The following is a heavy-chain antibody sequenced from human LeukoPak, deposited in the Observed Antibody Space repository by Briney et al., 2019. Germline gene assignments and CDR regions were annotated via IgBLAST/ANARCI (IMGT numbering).Heavy chain of an antibody. CDR1: GFTFSSYS. CDR3: ARPAVAGTEAYSYYYGMDV. J-gene: IGHJ6*02. Sequence: GGSLRLSCAASGFTFSSYSMNWVRQAPGKGLEWVSYISSSSSTIYYADSVKGRFTISRDNAKNSLYLQMNSLRDEDTAVYYCARPAVAGTEAYSYYYGMDVWGQGTTVTVSS. V-gene: IGHV3-48*02. CDR2: ISSSSSTI. D-gene: IGHD6-19*01.